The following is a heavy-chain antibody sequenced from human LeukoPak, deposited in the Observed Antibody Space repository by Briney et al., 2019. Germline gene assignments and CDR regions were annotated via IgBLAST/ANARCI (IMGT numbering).Heavy chain of an antibody. CDR3: ARDRPDFWSGYYTGVSY. D-gene: IGHD3-3*01. J-gene: IGHJ4*02. V-gene: IGHV3-48*01. CDR2: ISSSSSTI. Sequence: PGGSLRLSCAASGFTFSSYSMNWVRQAPGKGLEWVSYISSSSSTIYYADSVKGRFTISRDNAKNSPYLQMNSLRAEDTAVYYCARDRPDFWSGYYTGVSYWGQGTLVTVSS. CDR1: GFTFSSYS.